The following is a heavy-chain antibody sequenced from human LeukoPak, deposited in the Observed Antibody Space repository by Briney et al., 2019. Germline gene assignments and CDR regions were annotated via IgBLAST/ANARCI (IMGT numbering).Heavy chain of an antibody. Sequence: GGSLRLSCAASGFTFSRYWMHWVRHAPGKGLVWVSRIKSDGSSTNYADSVKGRFTISRDNAKNTLCLQMNSLRAEDTAVYYCARDGYNSDFGDYWGQGTLVTVSS. D-gene: IGHD5-24*01. J-gene: IGHJ4*02. CDR2: IKSDGSST. CDR1: GFTFSRYW. V-gene: IGHV3-74*01. CDR3: ARDGYNSDFGDY.